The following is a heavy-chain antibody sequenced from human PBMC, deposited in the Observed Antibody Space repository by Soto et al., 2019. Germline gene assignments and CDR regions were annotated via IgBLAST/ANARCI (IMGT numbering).Heavy chain of an antibody. CDR2: VSYDGGNN. J-gene: IGHJ4*02. CDR3: AKDLRAARPDYFDY. Sequence: PGGSLRLSCETSGFTFSSYGMHWVRQAPGKGLEWVAFVSYDGGNNYYADYVKGRFTISRDNSRNTLYLQMNSLRAEDTAVYYCAKDLRAARPDYFDYWGQGTLVTVSS. D-gene: IGHD6-6*01. V-gene: IGHV3-30*18. CDR1: GFTFSSYG.